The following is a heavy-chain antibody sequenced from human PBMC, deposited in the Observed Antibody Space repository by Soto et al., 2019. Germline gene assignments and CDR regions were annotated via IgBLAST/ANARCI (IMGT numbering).Heavy chain of an antibody. CDR2: IYYSGST. CDR1: GGSISSYY. CDR3: ARDLIGDSGYDLGWFDP. D-gene: IGHD5-12*01. V-gene: IGHV4-59*01. Sequence: SETLSLTCTVSGGSISSYYWSWIRQPPGKGLEWIGYIYYSGSTNYNPSLKSRVTISVDTSKNQFSLKLSSVTAADTAVYYCARDLIGDSGYDLGWFDPWGQGTLVTVSS. J-gene: IGHJ5*02.